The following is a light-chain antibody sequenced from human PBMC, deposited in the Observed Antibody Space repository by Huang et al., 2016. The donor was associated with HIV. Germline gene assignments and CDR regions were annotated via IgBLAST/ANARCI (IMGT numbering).Light chain of an antibody. V-gene: IGKV3-11*01. Sequence: EIVLTQSPATLSLSPGERATLFCRSSQNISNYFAWYQQKPGQAPSLLIFDASNRATGFPARFSGGGSGTDFTLTISSLEPEDFAAYYCHQRSRWPPTFGPGTTVEIK. CDR3: HQRSRWPPT. J-gene: IGKJ3*01. CDR1: QNISNY. CDR2: DAS.